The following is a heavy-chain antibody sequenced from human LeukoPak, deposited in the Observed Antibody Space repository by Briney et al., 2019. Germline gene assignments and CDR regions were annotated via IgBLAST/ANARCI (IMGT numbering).Heavy chain of an antibody. CDR2: INPNSGGT. Sequence: ASVKVSCKAPGYTFTGYYMHWVRQAPGQGLEWMGWINPNSGGTNYAQKFQGRVTMTRDTSISTAYMELSRLRSDDTAVYYCARGGAAAGIFGEYWGQGTLVTVSS. CDR1: GYTFTGYY. CDR3: ARGGAAAGIFGEY. J-gene: IGHJ4*02. D-gene: IGHD6-13*01. V-gene: IGHV1-2*02.